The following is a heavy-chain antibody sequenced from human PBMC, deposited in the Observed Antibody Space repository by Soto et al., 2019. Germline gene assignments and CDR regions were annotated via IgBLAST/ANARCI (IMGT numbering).Heavy chain of an antibody. CDR2: ISSSSTTI. CDR1: GFTFSSYG. CDR3: ARGARDCSGPSCYYYYYLDV. D-gene: IGHD2-15*01. J-gene: IGHJ6*03. V-gene: IGHV3-48*01. Sequence: GGSLRLSCAVSGFTFSSYGMNWVRQAPWKGLEWVSHISSSSTTIYYADSVKGRFTISRDNAKNSLYLQMNSLRVEDTAVYYCARGARDCSGPSCYYYYYLDVWGKGTTVTVSS.